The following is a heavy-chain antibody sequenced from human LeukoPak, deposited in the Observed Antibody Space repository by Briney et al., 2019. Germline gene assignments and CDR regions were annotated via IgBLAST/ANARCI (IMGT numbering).Heavy chain of an antibody. CDR1: GFTFDDYA. V-gene: IGHV3-43*02. CDR2: ISGDGGST. D-gene: IGHD6-13*01. CDR3: TKDIRGYTPTGYSSSWYGLGAFDI. Sequence: GGSLRLSCAASGFTFDDYAMHWARQAPGKGLEWVSLISGDGGSTYYADSVKGRFTISRDNSKNSLYLQMNSLRTEDTALYYCTKDIRGYTPTGYSSSWYGLGAFDIWGQGTMVTVSS. J-gene: IGHJ3*02.